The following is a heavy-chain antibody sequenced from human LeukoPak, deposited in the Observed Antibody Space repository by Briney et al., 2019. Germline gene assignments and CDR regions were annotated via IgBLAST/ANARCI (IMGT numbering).Heavy chain of an antibody. CDR3: ARGRPHGNDY. CDR1: GFTFTSYW. V-gene: IGHV3-7*01. Sequence: GGSLRLSCEASGFTFTSYWMSWVRQAPGKGPEWVAHIKENGNEQYYADSVKGRFTISRDNVKQSLGLQMNSLRVVDTAVYYCARGRPHGNDYWGQGTLVTVSS. D-gene: IGHD4-23*01. CDR2: IKENGNEQ. J-gene: IGHJ4*02.